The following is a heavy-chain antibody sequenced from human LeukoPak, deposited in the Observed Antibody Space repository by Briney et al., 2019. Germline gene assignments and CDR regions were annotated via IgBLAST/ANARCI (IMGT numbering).Heavy chain of an antibody. CDR3: ANLRGNNWYIEY. Sequence: PGGSLRLSCAASGLTFRNYGMHWVRQAPGKGLEWVAVVSYDGKNTYYVDSVKGRFTVSRDNSKNTLYLQMNSLRVEDTAVYYCANLRGNNWYIEYWGQGTLVTVSS. V-gene: IGHV3-30*18. CDR1: GLTFRNYG. J-gene: IGHJ4*02. D-gene: IGHD1-1*01. CDR2: VSYDGKNT.